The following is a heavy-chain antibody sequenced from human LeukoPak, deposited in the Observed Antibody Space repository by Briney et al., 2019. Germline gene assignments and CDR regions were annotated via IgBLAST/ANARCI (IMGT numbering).Heavy chain of an antibody. CDR1: GGTFSSYA. CDR2: IIPIFGTA. CDR3: ARDRYYGSGSYVVY. J-gene: IGHJ4*02. V-gene: IGHV1-69*06. Sequence: SVKVSCKASGGTFSSYAISWVRQAPGQGLEWMGGIIPIFGTANYAQKFQGRVTITADKSTSTAYMELSSLRSEDTAVYYCARDRYYGSGSYVVYWGQGTLVTVSS. D-gene: IGHD3-10*01.